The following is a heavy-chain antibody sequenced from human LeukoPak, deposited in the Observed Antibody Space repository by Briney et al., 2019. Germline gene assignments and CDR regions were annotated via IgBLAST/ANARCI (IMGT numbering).Heavy chain of an antibody. CDR3: ARGLATMIPQGH. D-gene: IGHD3-22*01. J-gene: IGHJ4*02. Sequence: ASVKVSCKASGYTFTGYYMHWARQAPGQGLEWMGWINPNSGGTNYAQKFQGRVTMTRDTSISTAYMELSRLRSDDTAVYYCARGLATMIPQGHWGQGTLVTVSS. CDR2: INPNSGGT. CDR1: GYTFTGYY. V-gene: IGHV1-2*02.